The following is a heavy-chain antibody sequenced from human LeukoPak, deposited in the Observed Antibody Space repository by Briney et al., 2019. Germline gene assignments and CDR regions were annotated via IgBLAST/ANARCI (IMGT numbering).Heavy chain of an antibody. J-gene: IGHJ6*03. V-gene: IGHV4-34*01. CDR1: GGSFSGYY. CDR2: INHSGST. D-gene: IGHD2-21*01. CDR3: ARRFIHWLGYMDV. Sequence: SETLSLTCAVYGGSFSGYYWSWIRQPPGKGLDWIGEINHSGSTNYNPSLKSRVTISVDTSKNQFSLKLSSVTAADTAVYYCARRFIHWLGYMDVWGKGTTVTVSS.